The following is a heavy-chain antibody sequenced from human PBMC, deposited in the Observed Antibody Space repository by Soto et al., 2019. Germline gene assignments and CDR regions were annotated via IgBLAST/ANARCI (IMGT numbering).Heavy chain of an antibody. Sequence: SDTPSLTCAVYCGPFRGYSWSWIRQPPGKGLEWIGAINHSVTTKYNPSLKSRVTISVDTSKSQFSLKLSSVTAADTAVYYCARGRIAVAGTYCYYGMDVWGQGTYVTVSS. CDR2: INHSVTT. CDR1: CGPFRGYS. CDR3: ARGRIAVAGTYCYYGMDV. J-gene: IGHJ6*02. V-gene: IGHV4-34*01. D-gene: IGHD6-19*01.